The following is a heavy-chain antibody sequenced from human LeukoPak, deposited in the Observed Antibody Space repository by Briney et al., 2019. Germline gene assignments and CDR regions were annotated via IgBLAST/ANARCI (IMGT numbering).Heavy chain of an antibody. CDR2: ISYSGST. CDR1: SGSISSYY. J-gene: IGHJ6*03. CDR3: ARKYDFWSGYYTQNYYYYMDV. V-gene: IGHV4-59*08. D-gene: IGHD3-3*01. Sequence: SETLSLTCTVSSGSISSYYWSWIRQPPGKGLEWIGFISYSGSTNYNPSLKSRVTMSVDTSKNQFSLKLSSVTAADTAVYYCARKYDFWSGYYTQNYYYYMDVWGKGTTVTVSS.